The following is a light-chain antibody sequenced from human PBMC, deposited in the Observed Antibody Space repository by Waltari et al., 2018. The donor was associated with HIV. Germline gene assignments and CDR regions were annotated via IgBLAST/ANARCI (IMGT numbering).Light chain of an antibody. CDR2: GDD. CDR3: GGWDDSLSGQAV. V-gene: IGLV1-44*01. Sequence: QSVLTQPAPVSGTPGQGVTISCSGSSSNIARTTVSWYQQLPGAAPKLFFFGDDLRPSGVPDRFSGSKSGTSASLAISGLQFEDEAVYFCGGWDDSLSGQAVFGGGTMLTVL. CDR1: SSNIARTT. J-gene: IGLJ2*01.